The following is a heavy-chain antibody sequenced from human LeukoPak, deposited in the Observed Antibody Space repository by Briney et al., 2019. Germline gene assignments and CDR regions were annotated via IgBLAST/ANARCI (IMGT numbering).Heavy chain of an antibody. CDR3: ARGAQLTDY. V-gene: IGHV3-64*01. J-gene: IGHJ4*02. CDR1: GFTFYTYG. CDR2: IGPDGGTT. D-gene: IGHD6-13*01. Sequence: GGSLRLSCATSGFTFYTYGMHWVRQAPGKGLEYVSGIGPDGGTTYYANSVKGRFTISRDNSKYMLYLQMGSLTADDMAVYYCARGAQLTDYWGQGTLVTVSS.